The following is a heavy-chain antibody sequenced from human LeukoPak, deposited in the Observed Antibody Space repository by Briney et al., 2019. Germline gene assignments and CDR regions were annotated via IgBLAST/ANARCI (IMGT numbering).Heavy chain of an antibody. Sequence: SETLSLTCAVYGGSFSGYYWSWIRQPPGKGLEWIGEINHSGSTNYNPPLKSRVTISVDTSKNQFSLQVTSMTAADTGVYYCARAPEFSSGWLLDCWGQGSLVTVDS. D-gene: IGHD6-19*01. CDR2: INHSGST. V-gene: IGHV4-34*01. CDR3: ARAPEFSSGWLLDC. CDR1: GGSFSGYY. J-gene: IGHJ4*02.